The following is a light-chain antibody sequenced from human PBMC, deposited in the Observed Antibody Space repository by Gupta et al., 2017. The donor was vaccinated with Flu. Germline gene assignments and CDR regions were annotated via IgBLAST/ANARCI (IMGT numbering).Light chain of an antibody. CDR3: QQHDHLPS. CDR2: DAS. CDR1: QDIRNY. J-gene: IGKJ5*01. Sequence: DIEMPLSPSSLSASVGDRVTITCHASQDIRNYLNWYQQKPGNAPKVVIYDASNVEIGVPARCCGSGFATDFTFIISSLKPEDIATYYAQQHDHLPSFGQGTRLEIK. V-gene: IGKV1-33*01.